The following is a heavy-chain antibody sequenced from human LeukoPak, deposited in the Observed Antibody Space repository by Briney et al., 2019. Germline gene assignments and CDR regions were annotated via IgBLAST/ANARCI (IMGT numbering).Heavy chain of an antibody. Sequence: ASVKVSCKASGYTFTSYGISWVRQAPGQGLEWMGWISAYNGNTNYAQKLQGRVTMTTDTSTSTAYMELRSPRSDDTAVYYCARVLVVVAATTDHPDYWGQGTLVTVSS. CDR3: ARVLVVVAATTDHPDY. CDR2: ISAYNGNT. J-gene: IGHJ4*02. D-gene: IGHD2-15*01. V-gene: IGHV1-18*01. CDR1: GYTFTSYG.